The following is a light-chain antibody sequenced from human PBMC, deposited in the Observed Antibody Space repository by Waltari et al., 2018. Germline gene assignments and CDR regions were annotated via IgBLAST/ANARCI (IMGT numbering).Light chain of an antibody. V-gene: IGKV1-33*01. CDR3: QRYDNLPVFA. CDR2: DAS. J-gene: IGKJ3*01. Sequence: DIQLTQSPSSLSASVGDRVTIPCQASQAITNYLNWYQQKPGKAPKLLIYDASNLQTGVSSRFSGSQSGTEFTFTIASLQPEDVATYYCQRYDNLPVFAFGPGTKVNVK. CDR1: QAITNY.